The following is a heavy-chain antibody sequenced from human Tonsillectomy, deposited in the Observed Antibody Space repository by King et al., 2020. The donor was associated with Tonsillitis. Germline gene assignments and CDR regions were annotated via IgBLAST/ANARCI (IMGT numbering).Heavy chain of an antibody. D-gene: IGHD2-2*02. CDR1: GFTFADSD. CDR3: TRDYMGFSLA. V-gene: IGHV3-43D*03. CDR2: IRGDGVTN. Sequence: VQLVESGGGVVQPGGSLRLSCATSGFTFADSDMHWVRQPPGKGLEWVSLIRGDGVTNFYADSVKGRFTISRDNTRNSLSLQMNSLKADDTALYYCTRDYMGFSLAWGQRTLVTVSS. J-gene: IGHJ5*02.